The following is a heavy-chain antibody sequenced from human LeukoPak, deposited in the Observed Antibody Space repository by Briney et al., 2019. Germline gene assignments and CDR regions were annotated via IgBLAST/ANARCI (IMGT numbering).Heavy chain of an antibody. V-gene: IGHV3-64*01. CDR3: ARDKAHLAAAGFIDY. CDR1: GFTFSSYA. CDR2: ISSNGGST. D-gene: IGHD6-13*01. Sequence: GGSLRLSCAASGFTFSSYAMHWVRQAPGKGLEYVSAISSNGGSTYYANSVKGRFTISRDNSKNSLYLQMNSLRAEDTAVYYCARDKAHLAAAGFIDYWGQGTLVTVSS. J-gene: IGHJ4*02.